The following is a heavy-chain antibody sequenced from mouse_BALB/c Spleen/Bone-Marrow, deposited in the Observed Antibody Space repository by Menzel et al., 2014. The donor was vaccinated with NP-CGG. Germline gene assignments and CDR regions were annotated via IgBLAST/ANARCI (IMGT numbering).Heavy chain of an antibody. J-gene: IGHJ2*01. D-gene: IGHD1-1*01. CDR1: GFNIEDTY. CDR2: IDPANVNT. Sequence: EVKLLESGAELVKPGASVKLSCTASGFNIEDTYMHWVKQRPEQGLEWIGRIDPANVNTKYDPKFQGKATITADTSSNTAYLQLSSLTSEDTAVYYCASYVYGYYFDYWGQGTTLTVSS. V-gene: IGHV14-3*02. CDR3: ASYVYGYYFDY.